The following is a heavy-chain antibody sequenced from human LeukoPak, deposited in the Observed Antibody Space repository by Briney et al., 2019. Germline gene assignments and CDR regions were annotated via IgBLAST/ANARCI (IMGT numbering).Heavy chain of an antibody. J-gene: IGHJ3*02. CDR1: GFTFSSYA. V-gene: IGHV3-30*04. Sequence: GGSLRLSCAASGFTFSSYAMHWVRQAPGKGLEWVAVISNDGRNKYYADSVKGRFTISRDNSKNTLYLQMNSLRAEDTAVYYCARDHLFAFDIWGQGTMVTVSS. CDR2: ISNDGRNK. CDR3: ARDHLFAFDI.